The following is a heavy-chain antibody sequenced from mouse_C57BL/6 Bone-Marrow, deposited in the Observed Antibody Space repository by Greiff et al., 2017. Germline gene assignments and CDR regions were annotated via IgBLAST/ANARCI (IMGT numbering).Heavy chain of an antibody. D-gene: IGHD3-2*02. Sequence: QVQLQQPGAELVKPGASVKMSCKASGYTFTSYWITWVKQRPGQGLEWIGDIYPGSGSTNYNEKFKSKATLTVDTSSSTAYMQLSSLTSEDSAVYYCARDSSGYGYFDYWGQGTTLTVSS. CDR1: GYTFTSYW. J-gene: IGHJ2*01. CDR3: ARDSSGYGYFDY. CDR2: IYPGSGST. V-gene: IGHV1-55*01.